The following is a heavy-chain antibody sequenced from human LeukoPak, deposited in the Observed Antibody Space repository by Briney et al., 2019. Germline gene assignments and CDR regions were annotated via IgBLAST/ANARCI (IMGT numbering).Heavy chain of an antibody. CDR1: GFTVSSNY. CDR3: AKVFTALDY. V-gene: IGHV3-21*01. J-gene: IGHJ4*02. D-gene: IGHD5-18*01. Sequence: GGSLRLSCAASGFTVSSNYMSWVRQAPGKGLEWASSISADSSYIYYADSVKGRFTISRDNAKNSLYLQMNSLRVEDTAVYYCAKVFTALDYWGQGTLVTVSS. CDR2: ISADSSYI.